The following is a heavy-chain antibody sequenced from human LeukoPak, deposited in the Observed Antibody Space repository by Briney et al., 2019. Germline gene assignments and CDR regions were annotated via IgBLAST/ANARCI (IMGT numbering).Heavy chain of an antibody. D-gene: IGHD4-17*01. Sequence: SETLSLTCAVYGGSFSGYYWSWIPQPPGKGLGWIGEINHSGSTNYNPSLKSRVTISVDTSKNQFSLKLSSVTAADTAVYYCARYGDYLSYYYYYMDVWGKGTTVTVSS. CDR2: INHSGST. CDR1: GGSFSGYY. CDR3: ARYGDYLSYYYYYMDV. V-gene: IGHV4-34*01. J-gene: IGHJ6*03.